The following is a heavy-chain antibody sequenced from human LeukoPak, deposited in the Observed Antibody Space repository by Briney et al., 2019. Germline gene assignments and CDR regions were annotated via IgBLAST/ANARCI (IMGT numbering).Heavy chain of an antibody. CDR3: ARSQEDIVVVVAATSSPYYFDY. D-gene: IGHD2-15*01. CDR1: GGSFSGYY. J-gene: IGHJ4*02. V-gene: IGHV4-34*01. Sequence: PSETLSLTCAVYGGSFSGYYWSWIRQPPGKGLEWIGEINHSGSTNYNPSLKSRVTISVDTSKNQFSLKLSSVTAADTAVYYCARSQEDIVVVVAATSSPYYFDYWGQGTLVTVSP. CDR2: INHSGST.